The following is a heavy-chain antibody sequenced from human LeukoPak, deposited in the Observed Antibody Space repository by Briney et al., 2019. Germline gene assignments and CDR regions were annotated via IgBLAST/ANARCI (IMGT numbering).Heavy chain of an antibody. CDR3: ARLAAAAHVPFDY. CDR1: GGSISSSSYH. J-gene: IGHJ4*02. V-gene: IGHV4-39*01. D-gene: IGHD6-13*01. Sequence: PSETLSLTCTVSGGSISSSSYHWGWIRQPPGKGLEWIGSIYYSGSTYYNPSLKSRVTISVDTSKNQFSLKLSSVTAADTAVYYCARLAAAAHVPFDYWGQGTLVTVSS. CDR2: IYYSGST.